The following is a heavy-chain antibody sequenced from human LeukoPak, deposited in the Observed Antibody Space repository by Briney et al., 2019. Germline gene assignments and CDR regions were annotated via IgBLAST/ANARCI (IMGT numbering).Heavy chain of an antibody. CDR1: GFTFSVYW. CDR3: ARDPFSGSYSFDY. D-gene: IGHD1-26*01. J-gene: IGHJ4*02. V-gene: IGHV3-74*01. Sequence: GGSLRLSCAASGFTFSVYWMHWVRQAPGKGLVWVSRINTDGSSTSYADSVKGRFTISRDNAKNTLYLQMNSLRAEDTAVYYCARDPFSGSYSFDYWGQGTLVTVSS. CDR2: INTDGSST.